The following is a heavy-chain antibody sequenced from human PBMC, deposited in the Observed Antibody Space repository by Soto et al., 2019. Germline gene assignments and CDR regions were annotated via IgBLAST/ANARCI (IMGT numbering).Heavy chain of an antibody. CDR1: GFTFSSYS. V-gene: IGHV3-48*01. CDR3: ARGGGCSGGSCNFDY. D-gene: IGHD2-15*01. J-gene: IGHJ4*02. Sequence: EVQLVESGGGLVQPGGSLRLSCAASGFTFSSYSMNWVRQAPGKGLEWVSYISSSSSTIYYADSVKGRFTISRDNAKNSLYLQMNSLRAEDTAVYYCARGGGCSGGSCNFDYWGLGTLVTVSS. CDR2: ISSSSSTI.